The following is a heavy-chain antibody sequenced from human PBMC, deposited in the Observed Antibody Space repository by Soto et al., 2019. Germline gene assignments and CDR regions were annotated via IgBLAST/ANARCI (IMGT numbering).Heavy chain of an antibody. CDR1: GGTFSSYT. V-gene: IGHV1-69*02. CDR3: ARPRYSGYYYYGMDV. D-gene: IGHD5-12*01. CDR2: IIPILGIA. J-gene: IGHJ6*02. Sequence: QVQLVQSGAEVKKPGSSVKVSCKASGGTFSSYTISWVRQAPGQGLEWMGRIIPILGIANYAQKFQGRVTITADKSTSTAYMELSSLRSEDTAVYYCARPRYSGYYYYGMDVWGQGTTVTVSS.